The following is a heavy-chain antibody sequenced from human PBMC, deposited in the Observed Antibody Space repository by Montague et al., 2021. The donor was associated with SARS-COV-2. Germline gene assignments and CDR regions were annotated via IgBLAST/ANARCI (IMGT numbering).Heavy chain of an antibody. J-gene: IGHJ3*02. V-gene: IGHV4-39*01. CDR3: ASPTYYYDSSGSDAFDI. Sequence: SETLSLTCTVSGGSISSSNYYWGWIRQPPGKGLEWIGCIYYSGSTYYNPSLKIRVTISVYTSKNKFSLKLSSVTAADTALYYCASPTYYYDSSGSDAFDIWGQGTMVTVSS. D-gene: IGHD3-22*01. CDR2: IYYSGST. CDR1: GGSISSSNYY.